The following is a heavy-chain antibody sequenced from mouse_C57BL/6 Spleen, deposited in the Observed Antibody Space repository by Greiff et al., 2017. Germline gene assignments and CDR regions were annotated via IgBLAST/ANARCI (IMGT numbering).Heavy chain of an antibody. J-gene: IGHJ2*01. Sequence: VKLVESGPELVKPGASVKISCKASGYAFSSSWMNWVKQRPGKGLEWIGRIYPGDGDTNYNGKFKGKATLTADKSSSTAYMQLSSLTSEDSAVYFCARKGLYSNYFDYWGQGTTLTVSS. CDR2: IYPGDGDT. CDR3: ARKGLYSNYFDY. V-gene: IGHV1-82*01. CDR1: GYAFSSSW. D-gene: IGHD2-5*01.